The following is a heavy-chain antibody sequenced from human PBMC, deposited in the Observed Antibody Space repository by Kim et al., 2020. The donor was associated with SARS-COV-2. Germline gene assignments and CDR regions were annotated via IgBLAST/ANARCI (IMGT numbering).Heavy chain of an antibody. CDR1: GFLFIDAW. D-gene: IGHD2-15*01. V-gene: IGHV3-15*05. CDR2: LKTNTEGAG. Sequence: GGSLRLSCAASGFLFIDAWMRGVREAQGKVLNWLVRLKTNTEGAGDSAASVTGRVSISRDDSQKKQYLQMNSLKNKDTAVHICTRHATVVSNNFDYRTQG. CDR3: TRHATVVSNNFDY. J-gene: IGHJ4*02.